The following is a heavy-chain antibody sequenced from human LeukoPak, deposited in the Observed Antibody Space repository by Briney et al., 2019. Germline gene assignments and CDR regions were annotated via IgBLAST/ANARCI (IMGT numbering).Heavy chain of an antibody. J-gene: IGHJ4*02. Sequence: GGSLRLSCARSGFAFGGFAMAWVREAPGKGLEWVAALTRSGGNTYYADSVKGRFTISRDNTKSTLSLQLNSLRVEDTAVYYCAKGYSDDWYYFDSWGQGTLVTVSS. D-gene: IGHD6-19*01. CDR3: AKGYSDDWYYFDS. CDR1: GFAFGGFA. V-gene: IGHV3-23*01. CDR2: LTRSGGNT.